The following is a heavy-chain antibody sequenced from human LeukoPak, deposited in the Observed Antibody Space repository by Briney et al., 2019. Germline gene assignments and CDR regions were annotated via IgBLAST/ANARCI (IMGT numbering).Heavy chain of an antibody. Sequence: ASVKVSCKASGYTFTGYYMHWVRQAPGQGLEWMGWINPNSGGTNYAQKFQGRVTMTRDTSISTAYMELSRLRSDDTAVYYCARDCTLYPAKNYYYYYMDVWGKGTTVTVSS. D-gene: IGHD3-16*02. CDR1: GYTFTGYY. CDR2: INPNSGGT. CDR3: ARDCTLYPAKNYYYYYMDV. V-gene: IGHV1-2*02. J-gene: IGHJ6*03.